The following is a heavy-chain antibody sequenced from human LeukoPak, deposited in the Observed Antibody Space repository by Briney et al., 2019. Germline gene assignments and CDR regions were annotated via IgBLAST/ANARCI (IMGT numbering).Heavy chain of an antibody. V-gene: IGHV4-59*08. D-gene: IGHD6-19*01. J-gene: IGHJ4*02. CDR2: IYYSGST. CDR3: ARYISDFGTGWYGDF. Sequence: SETLSLTCTVSGASISSYYWSWIRQPPGKGLEWIGYIYYSGSTRYNPSLKSRVTISVDTSKNQFSLRLSSVTAADTAVYYCARYISDFGTGWYGDFWGQGTLVTVSS. CDR1: GASISSYY.